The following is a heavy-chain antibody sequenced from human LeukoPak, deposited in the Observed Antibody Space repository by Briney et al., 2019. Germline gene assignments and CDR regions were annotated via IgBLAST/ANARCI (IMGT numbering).Heavy chain of an antibody. D-gene: IGHD3-22*01. CDR2: MFYTGTA. Sequence: SETLSLTCNVSGDSISSDLYYWGWIRQPPGKGLEWIGTMFYTGTAYYNPSLKSRVTISIDTSKNHFSLKLNSVTAADTAVYYCARDPTDTSGYPPFDNWGQGTLVTVSS. V-gene: IGHV4-39*07. CDR1: GDSISSDLYY. CDR3: ARDPTDTSGYPPFDN. J-gene: IGHJ4*02.